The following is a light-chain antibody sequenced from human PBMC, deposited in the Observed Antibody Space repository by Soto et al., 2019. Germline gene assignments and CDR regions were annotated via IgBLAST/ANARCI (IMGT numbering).Light chain of an antibody. Sequence: SVERQAASVCTSRWQKDHISCSGSSSNIGKNYVSWYQQVPGTAPKLLFYEDNIRRSGIPDRFSGSKSGTSATLGITGLQTGDEADYYCGTWDSSLSVYGFGTGTKVTVL. V-gene: IGLV1-51*02. CDR2: EDN. J-gene: IGLJ1*01. CDR1: SSNIGKNY. CDR3: GTWDSSLSVYG.